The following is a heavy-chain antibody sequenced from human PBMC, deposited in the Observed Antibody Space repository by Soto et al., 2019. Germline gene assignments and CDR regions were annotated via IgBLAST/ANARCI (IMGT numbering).Heavy chain of an antibody. CDR3: AKDPTSYDSSAQFDS. CDR2: INSIGSTI. Sequence: PGGSLRLSCTASGFTFSDYTMSWIRQAPGKGLEWIAYINSIGSTIYYADYVKGRITVSRDNSNNKLYLQINSLRAEDTAVYYCAKDPTSYDSSAQFDSWGQGTLVTVSS. V-gene: IGHV3-11*01. J-gene: IGHJ4*02. CDR1: GFTFSDYT. D-gene: IGHD3-22*01.